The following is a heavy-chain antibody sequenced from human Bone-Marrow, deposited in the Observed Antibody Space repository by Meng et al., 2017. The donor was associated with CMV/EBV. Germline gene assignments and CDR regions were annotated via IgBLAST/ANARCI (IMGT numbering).Heavy chain of an antibody. Sequence: LAVAASGLPFVSYCMPLVRQAPGKGLEWVAVISYYGSNKYYADSVKGRFTISRDNSKNTLYLQMNSLRAEDTAVYYCAKDFGGSYPDWGQGTLVTVSS. D-gene: IGHD1-26*01. CDR1: GLPFVSYC. V-gene: IGHV3-30*18. CDR2: ISYYGSNK. J-gene: IGHJ4*02. CDR3: AKDFGGSYPD.